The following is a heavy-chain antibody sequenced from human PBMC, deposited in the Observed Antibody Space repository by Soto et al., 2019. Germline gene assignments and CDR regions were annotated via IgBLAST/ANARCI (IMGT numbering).Heavy chain of an antibody. V-gene: IGHV4-34*01. CDR3: ARVTRWLLLWWFDP. D-gene: IGHD3-22*01. CDR2: INHSGST. Sequence: SVTLSLTCAVYGSCFIGSFWCCIRQPPGKGLDWIGEINHSGSTNYNPSLKSRVTISVDTSKNQFSLKLSSVTAADTAVYYCARVTRWLLLWWFDPWGQGTLVTVS. J-gene: IGHJ5*02. CDR1: GSCFIGSF.